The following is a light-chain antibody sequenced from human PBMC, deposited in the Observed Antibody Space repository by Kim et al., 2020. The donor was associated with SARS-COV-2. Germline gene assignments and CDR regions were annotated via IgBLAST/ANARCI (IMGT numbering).Light chain of an antibody. V-gene: IGKV3-15*01. CDR3: QQYNRWPRT. J-gene: IGKJ1*01. CDR1: QSISST. Sequence: IVMTQSPATLSVSPGDRATLSCRASQSISSTLAWYQQRPGQAPRLLIYGASTRATGVPARFSGSGSGTEFTLTISSLQSEDFAVYYCQQYNRWPRTFGQGTKVEIK. CDR2: GAS.